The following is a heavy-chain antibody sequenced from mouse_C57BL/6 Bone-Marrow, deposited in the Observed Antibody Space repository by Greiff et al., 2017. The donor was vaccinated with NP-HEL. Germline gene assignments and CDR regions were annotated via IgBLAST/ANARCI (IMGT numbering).Heavy chain of an antibody. J-gene: IGHJ2*01. CDR1: GYTFTNYW. CDR3: ARYDGSFFDY. V-gene: IGHV1-63*01. Sequence: QVHVKQSGAELVRPGTSVKMSCKASGYTFTNYWIGWAKQRPGHGLEWIGDIYPGGGYTNYNEKFKGKATLTADKSSSTAYMQFSSLTSEDSAIYYCARYDGSFFDYWGQGTTLTVSS. CDR2: IYPGGGYT. D-gene: IGHD2-3*01.